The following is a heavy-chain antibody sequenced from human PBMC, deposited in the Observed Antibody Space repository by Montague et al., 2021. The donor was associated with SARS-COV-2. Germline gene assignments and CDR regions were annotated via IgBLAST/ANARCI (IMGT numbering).Heavy chain of an antibody. CDR2: MNPNSGNT. CDR3: ARRAQLLRYFDWDYYYGMDV. V-gene: IGHV1-8*01. D-gene: IGHD3-9*01. J-gene: IGHJ6*02. CDR1: GYTFTSYD. Sequence: SVKVSCKASGYTFTSYDINWVRQATGQGLEWMGWMNPNSGNTGYAQKFQGRVTMTRNTSISTVYMELSSLRSEDTAVYYCARRAQLLRYFDWDYYYGMDVWGQGTTVTVSS.